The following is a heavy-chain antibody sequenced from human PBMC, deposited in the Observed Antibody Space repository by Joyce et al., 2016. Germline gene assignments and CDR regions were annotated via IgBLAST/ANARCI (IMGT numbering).Heavy chain of an antibody. V-gene: IGHV3-30*03. CDR1: EFAFSSHA. CDR3: TRSSRTGYTAGWPDFDY. D-gene: IGHD2-2*02. CDR2: MSYDGSHQ. Sequence: QVPLLESGGGVAQPGRSLRLSCAASEFAFSSHAMNWVRRAQGKGLEWVAVMSYDGSHQYYADSVRGRFTISRDNSQNTLYLQMNSLRVEDTAVYYCTRSSRTGYTAGWPDFDYWGQGTLVTVSS. J-gene: IGHJ4*02.